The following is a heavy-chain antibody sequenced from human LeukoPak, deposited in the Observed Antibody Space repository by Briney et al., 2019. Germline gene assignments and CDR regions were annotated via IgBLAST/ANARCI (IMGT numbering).Heavy chain of an antibody. V-gene: IGHV3-74*01. CDR2: INSDGSSI. CDR3: ARADDYDFWSGYHFACGY. J-gene: IGHJ4*02. Sequence: GGSLRLSCAASGFTFSSHWMHWVRQAPGKGLVWVSRINSDGSSISYADSVKGRFTISRDNAKNTLYLQMNSLRAEDTAVYYCARADDYDFWSGYHFACGYWGQGTLVTVSS. CDR1: GFTFSSHW. D-gene: IGHD3-3*01.